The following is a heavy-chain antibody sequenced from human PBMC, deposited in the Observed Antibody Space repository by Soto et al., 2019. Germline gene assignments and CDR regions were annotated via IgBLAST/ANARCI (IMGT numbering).Heavy chain of an antibody. CDR2: INWNGGST. V-gene: IGHV3-20*01. J-gene: IGHJ3*02. D-gene: IGHD2-15*01. CDR1: GFTFDDYG. CDR3: ARTYCSGGSCYQGDAFDI. Sequence: ESGGGVVRPGGSLRLSCAASGFTFDDYGMSWVRQAPGKGLEWVSGINWNGGSTGYADSVKGRFTISRDNAKNSLYLQMNSLRAEDTALYHCARTYCSGGSCYQGDAFDIWGQGTMVTVSS.